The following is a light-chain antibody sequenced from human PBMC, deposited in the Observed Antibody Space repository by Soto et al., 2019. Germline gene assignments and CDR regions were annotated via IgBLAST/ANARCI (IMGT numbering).Light chain of an antibody. CDR1: NSNIGSNY. Sequence: QSVLTQPPSASGTPGQRVTISCSGSNSNIGSNYVYWYQQLPGTAPKLLIYSSNQRPSGVPDRFSGSKSGTSASLAISGLRSEYDADYYCASGSDNRSPYVCGTETKVT. V-gene: IGLV1-47*02. CDR2: SSN. CDR3: ASGSDNRSPYV. J-gene: IGLJ1*01.